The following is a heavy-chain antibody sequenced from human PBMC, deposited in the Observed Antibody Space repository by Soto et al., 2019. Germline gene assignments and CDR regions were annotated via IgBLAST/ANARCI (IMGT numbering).Heavy chain of an antibody. CDR2: INSDGSST. Sequence: EVQLVESGGGLVQPGGSLRLSCAASGFTFSSYWMHWVRQAPGKGLVWVSRINSDGSSTSYADSVKGRFTISRDNAKNTLYLQMNSLRAEDTAVYYGARVRTMIVVVTTIGGYGMDVWGQGTTVTVSS. CDR1: GFTFSSYW. D-gene: IGHD3-22*01. J-gene: IGHJ6*02. V-gene: IGHV3-74*01. CDR3: ARVRTMIVVVTTIGGYGMDV.